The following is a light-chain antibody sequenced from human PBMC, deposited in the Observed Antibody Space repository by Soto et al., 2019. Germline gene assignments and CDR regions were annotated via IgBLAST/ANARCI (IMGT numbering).Light chain of an antibody. CDR3: QQYGSSLF. CDR2: GAS. Sequence: EIVLTQSPGTLSLSPGERATLSCRASQSVSSSYLAWYQQKPGQAPRLLIYGASSRATGIPDRFSGSGSGTDFTLTISRLEPADFAVYYCQQYGSSLFFGQGTRLEIK. J-gene: IGKJ5*01. V-gene: IGKV3-20*01. CDR1: QSVSSSY.